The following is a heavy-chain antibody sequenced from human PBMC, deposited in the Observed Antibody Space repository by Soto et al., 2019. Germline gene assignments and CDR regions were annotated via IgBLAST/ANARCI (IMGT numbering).Heavy chain of an antibody. D-gene: IGHD6-19*01. V-gene: IGHV1-3*01. Sequence: GASVNVSCKPSGYTFTSYSIHWVRQAPGQRLEWMGWINAGNGNTKYSQKFQGRVTITRDTSASTAYMELSSLRSEDTAVYYCANDIAVKNYWGQGTLVTVSS. CDR1: GYTFTSYS. J-gene: IGHJ4*02. CDR3: ANDIAVKNY. CDR2: INAGNGNT.